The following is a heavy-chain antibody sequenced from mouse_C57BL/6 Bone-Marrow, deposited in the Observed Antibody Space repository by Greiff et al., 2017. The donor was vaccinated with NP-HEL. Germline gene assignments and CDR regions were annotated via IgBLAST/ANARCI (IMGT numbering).Heavy chain of an antibody. CDR1: GYTFTSYW. D-gene: IGHD1-1*01. V-gene: IGHV1-50*01. J-gene: IGHJ2*01. Sequence: VQLQQPGAELVKPGASVKLSCKASGYTFTSYWMQWVKQRPGQGLEWIGEIDSSDSYTNYNQKFKGKATLTVDTSSSTAYMQLSSLTSEDSAVYYCARYTVVSDYWGQGTTLTVSS. CDR2: IDSSDSYT. CDR3: ARYTVVSDY.